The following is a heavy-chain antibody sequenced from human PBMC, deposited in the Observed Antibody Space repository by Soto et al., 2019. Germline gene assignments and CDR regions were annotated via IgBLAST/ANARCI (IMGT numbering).Heavy chain of an antibody. CDR2: INHSGST. V-gene: IGHV4-34*01. Sequence: SETLSLTCAVYGGSFSGYYWSWIRQPPGKGLEWIGEINHSGSTNYNPSLKSRVTISVDTSKNQFSLKLSSVTAADTAVYYCARDPGYSYGNTWGQGTLVTAPQ. J-gene: IGHJ5*02. CDR1: GGSFSGYY. D-gene: IGHD5-18*01. CDR3: ARDPGYSYGNT.